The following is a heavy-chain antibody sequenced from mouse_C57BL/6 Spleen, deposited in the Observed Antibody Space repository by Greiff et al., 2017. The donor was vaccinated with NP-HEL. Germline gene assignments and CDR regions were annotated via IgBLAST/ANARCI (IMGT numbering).Heavy chain of an antibody. CDR3: ARYGYYDAFGY. D-gene: IGHD2-2*01. Sequence: VQLQQSVAELVRPGASVKLSCTASGFTIKNTYMHWVKQRPEQGLEWIGRIDPANGNTKYAPKFQGKATITADTSSNTAYLQLSSLTSEDPAIYYCARYGYYDAFGYWGQGTSVTVST. CDR2: IDPANGNT. V-gene: IGHV14-3*01. J-gene: IGHJ4*01. CDR1: GFTIKNTY.